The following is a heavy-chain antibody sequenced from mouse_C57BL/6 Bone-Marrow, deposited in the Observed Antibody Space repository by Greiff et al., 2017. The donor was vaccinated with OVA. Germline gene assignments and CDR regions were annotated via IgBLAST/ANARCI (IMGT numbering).Heavy chain of an antibody. J-gene: IGHJ3*01. V-gene: IGHV1-15*01. CDR2: IDPETGGT. CDR3: TRWGDYYGSSPWFAY. CDR1: GYTFTDYE. D-gene: IGHD1-1*01. Sequence: VQLQQSGAELVRPGASVTLSCKASGYTFTDYEMHWVKQTPVHGLEWIGAIDPETGGTASNQKFKGKAILTADKSSSTAYMELRSLTSEDSAVYYCTRWGDYYGSSPWFAYWGQGTLVTVSA.